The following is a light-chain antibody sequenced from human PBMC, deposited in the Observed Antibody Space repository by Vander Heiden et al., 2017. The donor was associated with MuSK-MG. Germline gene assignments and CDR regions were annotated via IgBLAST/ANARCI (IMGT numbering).Light chain of an antibody. CDR1: QGISSY. V-gene: IGKV1-9*01. CDR3: QQLNSYPYS. J-gene: IGKJ2*01. CDR2: AAS. Sequence: IQLTQSPSSLSASVGDRVTITCRASQGISSYLAWYQQKPGNAPKLLIYAASTLQSGVPSRFSGSGSGTDFTLTISSLQPEDFATYYCQQLNSYPYSFGQGTKVEIK.